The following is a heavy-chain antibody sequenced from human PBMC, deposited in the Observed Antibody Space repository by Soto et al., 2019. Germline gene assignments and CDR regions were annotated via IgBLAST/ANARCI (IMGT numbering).Heavy chain of an antibody. CDR2: VNSDGSIT. J-gene: IGHJ4*02. CDR3: TRDQRYSSAV. D-gene: IGHD5-18*01. Sequence: PGGSLRLSCAASGFDFTNSWMHWVRQAPGKGLVWVSHVNSDGSITTYADSVKGRFTISRDNAKNTVYLQMNSLRVEDTAVYYCTRDQRYSSAVWGQGTLVTVS. CDR1: GFDFTNSW. V-gene: IGHV3-74*01.